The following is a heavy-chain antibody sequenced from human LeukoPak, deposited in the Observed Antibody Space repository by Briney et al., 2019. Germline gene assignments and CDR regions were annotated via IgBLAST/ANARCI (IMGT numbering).Heavy chain of an antibody. CDR2: INHSGST. D-gene: IGHD6-6*01. CDR3: AREEYSSSGGYFQH. CDR1: GGSFSGYY. Sequence: SETLSLTCAVYGGSFSGYYWSWIRQPPGKGLEWIGEINHSGSTNYNPSLKSRVTISVDTSKNQFSLKLSSVTAADTAVYYCAREEYSSSGGYFQHWGQGTLVTVSS. V-gene: IGHV4-34*01. J-gene: IGHJ1*01.